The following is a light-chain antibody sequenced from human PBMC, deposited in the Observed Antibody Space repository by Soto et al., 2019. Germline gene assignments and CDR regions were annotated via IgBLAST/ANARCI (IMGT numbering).Light chain of an antibody. CDR3: QQYDNLPIT. J-gene: IGKJ5*01. V-gene: IGKV1-33*01. Sequence: DIPMTQSPSSLSASVGDRVTITCQASQDISNYLNWYQQKPGKAPKLLIYDASNLETGVPSRFSGSGSGTDFTCTISSLQPEDIATYYCQQYDNLPITFGQGTRLEIK. CDR2: DAS. CDR1: QDISNY.